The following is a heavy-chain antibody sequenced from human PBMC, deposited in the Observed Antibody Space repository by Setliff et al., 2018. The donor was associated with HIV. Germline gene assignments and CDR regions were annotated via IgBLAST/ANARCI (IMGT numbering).Heavy chain of an antibody. CDR2: ISYDGSYE. V-gene: IGHV3-30*14. Sequence: GESLKISCAASGFTFGSYAMHWVRQAPGEGLEWVAVISYDGSYEYYADSVKGRFTISRDNSKNTLYVQMNSLRAYDTAIYYCVRDLTTIVTRKVFDIWGQGTMVTVSS. CDR1: GFTFGSYA. D-gene: IGHD4-4*01. J-gene: IGHJ3*02. CDR3: VRDLTTIVTRKVFDI.